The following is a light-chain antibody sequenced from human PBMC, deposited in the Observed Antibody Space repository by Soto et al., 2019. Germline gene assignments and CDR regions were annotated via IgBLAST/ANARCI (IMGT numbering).Light chain of an antibody. CDR1: QSVRKY. CDR2: DAS. J-gene: IGKJ1*01. V-gene: IGKV3-11*01. Sequence: EVVLTQSAATVSLSPGEGVTLSCRASQSVRKYLGWYQQKPGQAPRLLIYDASNRATDIPPRFSGSGSGTDFTLTISALEPEDLAVYYCQQRYNWPWTFGQGTKVDIK. CDR3: QQRYNWPWT.